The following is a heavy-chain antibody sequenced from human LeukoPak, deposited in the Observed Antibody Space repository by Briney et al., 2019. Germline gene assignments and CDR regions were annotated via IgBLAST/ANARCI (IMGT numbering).Heavy chain of an antibody. V-gene: IGHV3-53*04. CDR3: ARESAADRNDY. CDR1: GFTVSSNY. Sequence: GGSLRLSCAASGFTVSSNYMSWVRQAPGKGPEWVSVIYSGGSTYYADSVKGRFTISRHNSKNTLYLQMNSLRAEDTAVYYCARESAADRNDYWGQGTLVTVSS. J-gene: IGHJ4*02. D-gene: IGHD6-13*01. CDR2: IYSGGST.